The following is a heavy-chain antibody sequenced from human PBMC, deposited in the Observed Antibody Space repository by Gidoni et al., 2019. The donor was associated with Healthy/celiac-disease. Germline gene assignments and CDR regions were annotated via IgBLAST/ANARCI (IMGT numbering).Heavy chain of an antibody. CDR3: ARVGYCSSTSCYKMDV. J-gene: IGHJ6*02. CDR1: GGTFSSYP. V-gene: IGHV1-69*02. CDR2: IIPILGIA. Sequence: QVQLVQSGAEVKKPGSSVKVSCKASGGTFSSYPISWVRQAPGQGLEWMGRIIPILGIANYAQKFQGRVTITADKSTSTAYMELSSLRSEDTAVYYCARVGYCSSTSCYKMDVWGQGTTVTVSS. D-gene: IGHD2-2*02.